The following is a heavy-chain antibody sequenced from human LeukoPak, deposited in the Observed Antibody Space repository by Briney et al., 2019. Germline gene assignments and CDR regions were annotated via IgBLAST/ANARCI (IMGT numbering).Heavy chain of an antibody. V-gene: IGHV3-7*01. J-gene: IGHJ4*02. CDR2: IKADGSEK. CDR3: ARPQRRGYSGYGSGGYLY. CDR1: GFTFSSYA. D-gene: IGHD5-12*01. Sequence: PGGSLRLSCAASGFTFSSYAMSWVRQAPGKGLEWVANIKADGSEKYYVDSVRGRFTISRDNVDNSLALQMNSLRDEDTAVYYCARPQRRGYSGYGSGGYLYWGQGILVTVSS.